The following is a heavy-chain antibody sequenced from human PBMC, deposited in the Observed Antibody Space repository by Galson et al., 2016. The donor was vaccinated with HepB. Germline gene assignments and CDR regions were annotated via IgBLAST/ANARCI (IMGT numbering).Heavy chain of an antibody. D-gene: IGHD3-22*01. J-gene: IGHJ4*02. V-gene: IGHV1-2*02. CDR3: ARFNGGHYYDSKSGAY. Sequence: SVKVSCKASGYSFTGYFIHWVRQAPGQGLEWMGLIKPHSGGTKYAQKFQGRVTLTRDTSTSTVYMELTSLRSDDTAVYFCARFNGGHYYDSKSGAYWGQGTLVAVSS. CDR1: GYSFTGYF. CDR2: IKPHSGGT.